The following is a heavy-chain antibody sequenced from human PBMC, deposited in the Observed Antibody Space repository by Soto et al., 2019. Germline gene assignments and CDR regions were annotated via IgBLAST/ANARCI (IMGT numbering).Heavy chain of an antibody. CDR1: GFTFSSYW. J-gene: IGHJ6*04. V-gene: IGHV3-7*01. Sequence: GGSLRLTCAASGFTFSSYWMSWVRQAPGKGLEWVANIKQDGSEKYYVDSVKGRFTISRDNAKNSLYLQMNSLRAEDTAVYYCAREYDIVVVVPATPPLMDVWGKGTTVTVSS. CDR2: IKQDGSEK. D-gene: IGHD2-15*01. CDR3: AREYDIVVVVPATPPLMDV.